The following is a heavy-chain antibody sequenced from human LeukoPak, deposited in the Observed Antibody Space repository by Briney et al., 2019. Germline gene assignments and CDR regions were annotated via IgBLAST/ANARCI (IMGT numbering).Heavy chain of an antibody. CDR2: IIPILGIA. J-gene: IGHJ5*02. V-gene: IGHV1-69*04. D-gene: IGHD3-10*01. CDR3: AREGYYGSGSYYP. Sequence: SVKVSCKASGGTFSSYAISWVRQAPGQGLEWMGRIIPILGIANYAQKFQGRVTITADRSTSTAYMELSSLRSEDTAVYYCAREGYYGSGSYYPWGQGTLVTVSS. CDR1: GGTFSSYA.